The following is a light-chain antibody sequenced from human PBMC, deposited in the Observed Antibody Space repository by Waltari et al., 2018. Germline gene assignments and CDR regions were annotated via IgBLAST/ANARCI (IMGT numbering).Light chain of an antibody. J-gene: IGLJ3*02. CDR2: EAS. V-gene: IGLV2-23*01. CDR3: CSYAGSGSWV. Sequence: QNHPGKAAILIVWEASKRTSGVSNRFAESKAANTASLRISGLQADDEAEYDCCSYAGSGSWVFGGGTKVTVI.